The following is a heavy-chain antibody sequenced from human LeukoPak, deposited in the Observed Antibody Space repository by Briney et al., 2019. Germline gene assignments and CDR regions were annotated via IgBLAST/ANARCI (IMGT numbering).Heavy chain of an antibody. J-gene: IGHJ4*02. CDR1: GGSLSGYY. V-gene: IGHV4-34*01. CDR3: ARGDFFGY. Sequence: SETLSLTCAVYGGSLSGYYWSWIRQPPGKGLEWIGEINHSGSTNYNPSLKSRVTISVDTSKNQFSLKLSSVTAADTAVYYCARGDFFGYWGQGTLVTVSS. CDR2: INHSGST. D-gene: IGHD3-3*01.